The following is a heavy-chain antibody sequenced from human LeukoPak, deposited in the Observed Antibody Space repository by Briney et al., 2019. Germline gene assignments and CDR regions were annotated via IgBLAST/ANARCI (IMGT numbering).Heavy chain of an antibody. J-gene: IGHJ4*02. CDR3: ARGQWLPLDY. Sequence: PGGSLRLSCAASGFTFSSSVMSWVRQAPGEGLEWVSTINGDGTRTYYSVSSNGRFIISRDNSMYTLYLQMNSLRAEDTAVYYCARGQWLPLDYWGQGTLVTVSS. CDR1: GFTFSSSV. D-gene: IGHD6-19*01. CDR2: INGDGTRT. V-gene: IGHV3-23*01.